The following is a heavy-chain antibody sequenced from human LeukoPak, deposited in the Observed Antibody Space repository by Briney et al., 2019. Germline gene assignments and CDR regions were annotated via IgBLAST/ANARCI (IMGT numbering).Heavy chain of an antibody. D-gene: IGHD3-22*01. V-gene: IGHV3-30*02. CDR1: GFTFGSYG. Sequence: GGSLRLSCAASGFTFGSYGMHWVRQAPGKGLEWVAFIRYDGSNKYYADSVKGRFTISRDNSKNALYLQMNSMRAEDTAVYYCARGRGYYYDSSGHWIYWGQGTLVTVSS. CDR3: ARGRGYYYDSSGHWIY. CDR2: IRYDGSNK. J-gene: IGHJ4*02.